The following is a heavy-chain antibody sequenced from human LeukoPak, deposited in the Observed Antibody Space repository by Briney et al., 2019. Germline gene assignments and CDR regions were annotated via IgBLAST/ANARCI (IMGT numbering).Heavy chain of an antibody. CDR1: GFTFSSYT. J-gene: IGHJ6*02. CDR3: AKDIRYYDFWSGYYTPHYYYYGMDV. D-gene: IGHD3-3*01. V-gene: IGHV3-43*02. Sequence: GGSLRLSCAASGFTFSSYTMSWVRQAPGKGLEWVSLISGDGGSTYYADSVKGRFTISRDNSKNSLYLQMNSLRTEDTALYYCAKDIRYYDFWSGYYTPHYYYYGMDVWGQGTTVTVSS. CDR2: ISGDGGST.